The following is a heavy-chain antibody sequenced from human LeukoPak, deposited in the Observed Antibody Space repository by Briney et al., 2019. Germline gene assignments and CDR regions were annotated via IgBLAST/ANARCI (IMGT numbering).Heavy chain of an antibody. Sequence: PGRSLRLSCAGSGFTFSNSGMHWVRQAPGKGLEWVAVISRDASSKYHADSVKGRFTISRDNSKNTLYLQMNILRAEDSALYYCAIHFDLWGQGTLVTVSS. J-gene: IGHJ4*02. CDR1: GFTFSNSG. V-gene: IGHV3-30*03. CDR2: ISRDASSK. CDR3: AIHFDL.